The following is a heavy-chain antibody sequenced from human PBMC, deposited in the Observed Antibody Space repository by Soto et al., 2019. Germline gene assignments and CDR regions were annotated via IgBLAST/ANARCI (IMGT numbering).Heavy chain of an antibody. Sequence: GGSLRLSCAASGLTFSSYAMHLVRQAPGKGLEWVAVISYDGSNKYYADSVKGRFTISRDNSKNTLYLQMNSLRAEDTAVYYCARAHYCTNGVCHRPTNLYYYYGMDVWGQGTTVTVSS. D-gene: IGHD2-8*01. CDR3: ARAHYCTNGVCHRPTNLYYYYGMDV. CDR2: ISYDGSNK. V-gene: IGHV3-30-3*01. CDR1: GLTFSSYA. J-gene: IGHJ6*02.